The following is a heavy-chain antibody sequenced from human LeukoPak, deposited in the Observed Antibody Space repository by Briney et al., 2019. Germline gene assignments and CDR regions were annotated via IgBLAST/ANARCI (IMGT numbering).Heavy chain of an antibody. CDR2: INHSGST. D-gene: IGHD6-13*01. CDR3: ARGGPAAGTVSIAWELDY. CDR1: GGSISSSNW. J-gene: IGHJ4*02. Sequence: SETLSLTCAVSGGSISSSNWWSWVRQTPGKGLEWIGEINHSGSTNYNPSLKSRVTISVDTSKNQFSLKLSSVTAADTAVYYCARGGPAAGTVSIAWELDYWGQGTLVTVSS. V-gene: IGHV4-4*02.